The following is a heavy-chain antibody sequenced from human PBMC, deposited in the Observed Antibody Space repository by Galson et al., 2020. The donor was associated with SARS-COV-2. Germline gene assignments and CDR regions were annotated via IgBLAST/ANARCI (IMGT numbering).Heavy chain of an antibody. V-gene: IGHV1-58*01. CDR2: IVVGSGNT. J-gene: IGHJ4*02. Sequence: GASVKVSCKASGFTFTSSAVQWVRQARGQRLEWIGWIVVGSGNTNYAQKFQERVTITRDMSTSTAYMELSSLRSEDTAVYYCAADNVVYYYDSSGYSHWGQGTLVTVSS. CDR1: GFTFTSSA. CDR3: AADNVVYYYDSSGYSH. D-gene: IGHD3-22*01.